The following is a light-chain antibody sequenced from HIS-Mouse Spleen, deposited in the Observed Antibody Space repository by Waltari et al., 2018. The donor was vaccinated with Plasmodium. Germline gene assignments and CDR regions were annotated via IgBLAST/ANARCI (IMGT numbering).Light chain of an antibody. CDR2: EDS. CDR3: YSTDSSGNHRV. J-gene: IGLJ3*02. CDR1: ALPKKY. Sequence: SYELTQPPSVSVSPGQTARNTCSGDALPKKYAYWYQQKSGQAPVLVIYEDSKRPAGIPKRSFGPSSGTMATLSISGAQVEDEADYYCYSTDSSGNHRVFGGGTKLTVL. V-gene: IGLV3-10*01.